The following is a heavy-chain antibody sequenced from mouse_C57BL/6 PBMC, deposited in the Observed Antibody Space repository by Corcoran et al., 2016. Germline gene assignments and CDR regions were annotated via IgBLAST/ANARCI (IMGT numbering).Heavy chain of an antibody. Sequence: QIQLVQSGPELKKPGETVKISCKASGYTFTTYGMSWVKQAPGKGLKWMGWINTYSGVPTYADDFKGRFAFSLETSASTAYLQINNLKNEDTATYFCAIGDVWYPWFAYWGQGTLVTVSA. D-gene: IGHD2-10*02. CDR3: AIGDVWYPWFAY. CDR1: GYTFTTYG. V-gene: IGHV9-3*01. CDR2: INTYSGVP. J-gene: IGHJ3*01.